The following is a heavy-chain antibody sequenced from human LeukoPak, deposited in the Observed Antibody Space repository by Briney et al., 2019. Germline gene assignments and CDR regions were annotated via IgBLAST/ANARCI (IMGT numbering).Heavy chain of an antibody. Sequence: PSETLSLTCTVSGGSISSYYWRWTRQPPGKGLEWIGYIYYSGSTNYNPSLKSRVTISVDTSKNQFSLKLCSVTAADAAVYCCAIRYYYDSRGGFLHWGQGTLVTVSS. CDR1: GGSISSYY. D-gene: IGHD3-22*01. V-gene: IGHV4-59*01. CDR2: IYYSGST. J-gene: IGHJ1*01. CDR3: AIRYYYDSRGGFLH.